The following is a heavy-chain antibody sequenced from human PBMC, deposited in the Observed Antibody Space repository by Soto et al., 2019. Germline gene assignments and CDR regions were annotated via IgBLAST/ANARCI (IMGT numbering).Heavy chain of an antibody. Sequence: QVQLVESGGGVVQPGRSLRLSCAASGFTFSSYGMHWVRQAPGKGLEWVAVISYDGSNKYYADSVKGRFTISRDNSKNTLYLQMNCLRAEDTAVYYCAKTLGMAVAGTGYFDYWGQGTLVTVSS. CDR2: ISYDGSNK. CDR1: GFTFSSYG. D-gene: IGHD6-19*01. V-gene: IGHV3-30*18. J-gene: IGHJ4*02. CDR3: AKTLGMAVAGTGYFDY.